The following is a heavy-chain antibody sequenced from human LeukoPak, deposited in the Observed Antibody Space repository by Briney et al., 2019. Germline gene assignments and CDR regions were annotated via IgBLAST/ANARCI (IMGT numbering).Heavy chain of an antibody. D-gene: IGHD3-10*01. V-gene: IGHV1-58*02. CDR1: GFTFTSSA. CDR3: AARRLLWFGELRGMDV. Sequence: SVKVSCKASGFTFTSSAMQWVRQARGQRLEWIGWIVVGSGNTNYAQKFQERVTITRDMSTSTAYMELSSLRSEGTAVYYCAARRLLWFGELRGMDVWGQGTTVTVSS. J-gene: IGHJ6*02. CDR2: IVVGSGNT.